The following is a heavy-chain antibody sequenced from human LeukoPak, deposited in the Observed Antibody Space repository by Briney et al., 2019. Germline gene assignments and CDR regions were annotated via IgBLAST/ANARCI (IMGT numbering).Heavy chain of an antibody. CDR3: TRPIDQYYYDSSGYYY. J-gene: IGHJ4*02. Sequence: PAGGSLRLSCAASGFTFSGSAMHWVRQASGKGLEWVGRIRSKANSYATAYAASVKGRFTISRDDSKNTAYLQMNSLKTEDTAVYYCTRPIDQYYYDSSGYYYWGQGTLVTVSS. D-gene: IGHD3-22*01. CDR1: GFTFSGSA. CDR2: IRSKANSYAT. V-gene: IGHV3-73*01.